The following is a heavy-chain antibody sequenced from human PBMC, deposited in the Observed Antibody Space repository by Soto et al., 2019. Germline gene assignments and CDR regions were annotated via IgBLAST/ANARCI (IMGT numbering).Heavy chain of an antibody. CDR3: AAAPYCSSTSCSNDY. D-gene: IGHD2-2*01. J-gene: IGHJ4*02. CDR1: GLTFTSNA. CDR2: MDPNSGNT. V-gene: IGHV1-8*01. Sequence: GASVKASCKASGLTFTSNAINWVRQATGQRLEWMGWMDPNSGNTNYAQKFQDRVTITRNMSTSTAYMELSSLRSEDTAVYYCAAAPYCSSTSCSNDYWGQGTLVTVSS.